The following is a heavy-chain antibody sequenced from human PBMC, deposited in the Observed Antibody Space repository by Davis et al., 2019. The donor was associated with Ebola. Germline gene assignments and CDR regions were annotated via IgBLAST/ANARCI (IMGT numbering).Heavy chain of an antibody. CDR3: ARSGIGSYYRFDAFDM. CDR2: ISANNGNT. V-gene: IGHV1-18*04. CDR1: GYTFTSYG. J-gene: IGHJ3*02. Sequence: AASVKVSCKASGYTFTSYGISWVRQAPGQGLEWMGWISANNGNTNYVQNLQGRVTMTTDTSTSTAYMELRSLRSGDTAVYYCARSGIGSYYRFDAFDMWGQGTMVTVSS. D-gene: IGHD1-26*01.